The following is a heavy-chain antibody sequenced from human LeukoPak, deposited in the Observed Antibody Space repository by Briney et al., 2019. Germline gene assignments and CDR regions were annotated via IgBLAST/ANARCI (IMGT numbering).Heavy chain of an antibody. J-gene: IGHJ4*02. Sequence: GGSLRLSCAAPGFTFCSYGLHCVCQAPGQGLEWVAVISYDGSNKFCADSVKGRFTISRDNSKNTLYLQMNSLRAEDTAMYYCPKKAVTYDGFIYSWGQGTLVTVSS. CDR2: ISYDGSNK. V-gene: IGHV3-30*18. CDR3: PKKAVTYDGFIYS. CDR1: GFTFCSYG. D-gene: IGHD5-12*01.